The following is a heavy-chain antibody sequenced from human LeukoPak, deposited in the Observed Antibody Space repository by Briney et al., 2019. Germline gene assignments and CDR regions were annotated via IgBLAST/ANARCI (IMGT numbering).Heavy chain of an antibody. V-gene: IGHV3-30*18. CDR3: AKAGYSSSWYLYYFDY. CDR1: GLTFSSYG. Sequence: GGSLRLSCAASGLTFSSYGMHWVRQAPGKGLEWVAVISYDGSNKYYADSVKGRFTISRGNSKNALYLQMNSLRAEDTAVYYCAKAGYSSSWYLYYFDYWGQGTLVTVSS. CDR2: ISYDGSNK. J-gene: IGHJ4*02. D-gene: IGHD6-13*01.